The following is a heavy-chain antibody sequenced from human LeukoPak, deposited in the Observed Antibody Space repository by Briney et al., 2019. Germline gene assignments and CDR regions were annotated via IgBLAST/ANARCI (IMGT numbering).Heavy chain of an antibody. CDR1: GGSISSYY. V-gene: IGHV4-59*01. D-gene: IGHD6-6*01. Sequence: KSSETLSLTCTVSGGSISSYYWSWIRQPPGKGLEWIGYIYYSGSTNYNPSLKSRVTISVDTSKNQFSLKLSSVTAADTALYFCVKSIASRGEIVFDIWGQGTMVTVSS. CDR3: VKSIASRGEIVFDI. CDR2: IYYSGST. J-gene: IGHJ3*02.